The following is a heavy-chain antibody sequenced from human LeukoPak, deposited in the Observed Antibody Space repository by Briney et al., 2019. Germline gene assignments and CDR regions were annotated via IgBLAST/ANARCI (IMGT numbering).Heavy chain of an antibody. CDR2: IIPIFGTA. D-gene: IGHD6-25*01. Sequence: ASVKVSCKASGGTFSSYAISWVRQAPGQGLEWMGGIIPIFGTANYAQKFQGRVTITADESTSTAYMEPSSLRSEDTAVYYCARVAAGYYFDYWGQGTLVTVSS. CDR3: ARVAAGYYFDY. CDR1: GGTFSSYA. J-gene: IGHJ4*02. V-gene: IGHV1-69*13.